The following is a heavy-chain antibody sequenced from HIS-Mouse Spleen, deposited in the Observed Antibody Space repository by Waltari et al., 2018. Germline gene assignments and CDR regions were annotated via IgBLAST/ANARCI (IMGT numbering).Heavy chain of an antibody. V-gene: IGHV4-39*07. Sequence: QLQLQESGPGLVKPSETLSLTCTVSGGSISSTSYYWGWIRQPPGKGLEWIGSIYYSGSTYYNPSLKSRVTISVDTSKNQFSLKLSSVTAADTAVYYCARSLKEYYYDSSGYRVDYWGQGTLVTVSS. CDR2: IYYSGST. CDR3: ARSLKEYYYDSSGYRVDY. CDR1: GGSISSTSYY. J-gene: IGHJ4*02. D-gene: IGHD3-22*01.